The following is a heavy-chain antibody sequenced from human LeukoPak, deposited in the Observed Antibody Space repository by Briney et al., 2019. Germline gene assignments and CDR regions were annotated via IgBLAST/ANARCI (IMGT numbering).Heavy chain of an antibody. CDR2: IYYTGST. CDR1: GGSISSYY. J-gene: IGHJ6*03. V-gene: IGHV4-59*01. CDR3: ARVAYSGYDFRGAMDV. D-gene: IGHD5-12*01. Sequence: PSETLSLTCTISGGSISSYYWSWIRQPPGKGLEWIGYIYYTGSTNHNPSLKSRVTISVDTSKNQFSLKLSSVTAADTAVYYCARVAYSGYDFRGAMDVWGKGTTVTVSS.